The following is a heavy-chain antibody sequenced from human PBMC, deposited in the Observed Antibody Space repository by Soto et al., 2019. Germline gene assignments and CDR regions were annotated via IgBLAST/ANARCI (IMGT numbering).Heavy chain of an antibody. D-gene: IGHD2-2*01. CDR2: ISGSGGST. J-gene: IGHJ4*02. V-gene: IGHV3-23*01. CDR3: AKDQRWDIVVVPAVSAVADY. CDR1: GFTFSSYA. Sequence: GGSLRLSCASSGFTFSSYAVILVRQAPGKGLEWVSAISGSGGSTYYADSVKGRFTISRDNSKNTLYLQMNSLRAEDTAVYYCAKDQRWDIVVVPAVSAVADYWGQGTLVTVSS.